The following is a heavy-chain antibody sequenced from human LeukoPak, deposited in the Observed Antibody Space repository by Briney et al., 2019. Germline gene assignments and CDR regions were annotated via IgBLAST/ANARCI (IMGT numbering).Heavy chain of an antibody. D-gene: IGHD6-13*01. V-gene: IGHV1-46*01. CDR2: INPSGGST. J-gene: IGHJ6*03. CDR3: ARADSVPAGDYHYWYMDV. Sequence: GASVKVSCKSSGYTLTSNYMHWVRQAPGQGLEWMGIINPSGGSTTYAQKFQGRVTMTRDTSTSTVYMELSSLRSEDTAVYYCARADSVPAGDYHYWYMDVWGKGTTVTVSS. CDR1: GYTLTSNY.